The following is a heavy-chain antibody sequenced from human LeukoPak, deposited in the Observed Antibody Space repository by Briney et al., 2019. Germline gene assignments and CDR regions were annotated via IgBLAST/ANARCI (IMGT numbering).Heavy chain of an antibody. Sequence: GGSLRLSCAASTFTFSNYWMHWVRQAPGKGLVWVSRINIDGRSISYADSVKGRFTISRDNAKNTLYLQMNSLRAEDTAVYYCARVPATGTAFDDWGQGTLATVS. CDR2: INIDGRSI. CDR1: TFTFSNYW. J-gene: IGHJ4*02. CDR3: ARVPATGTAFDD. V-gene: IGHV3-74*01. D-gene: IGHD6-13*01.